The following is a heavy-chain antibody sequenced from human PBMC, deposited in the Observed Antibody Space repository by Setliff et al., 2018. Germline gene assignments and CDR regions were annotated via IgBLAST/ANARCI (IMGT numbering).Heavy chain of an antibody. V-gene: IGHV1-46*01. CDR3: ARDILLVEGVSVTGCWFDP. Sequence: GASVKVSCKASGYAFTNYYMFWVRQAPGQGPEWMGTINTGGGSASIVDQFQGRVTMTADTSTSTAYVELRSLRFDDTAVYYCARDILLVEGVSVTGCWFDPWGQGALVTVSS. CDR1: GYAFTNYY. J-gene: IGHJ5*02. CDR2: INTGGGSA. D-gene: IGHD3-9*01.